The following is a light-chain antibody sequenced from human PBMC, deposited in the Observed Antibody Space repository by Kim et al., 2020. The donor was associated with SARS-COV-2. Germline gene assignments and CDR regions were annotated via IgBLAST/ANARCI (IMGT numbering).Light chain of an antibody. J-gene: IGLJ3*02. Sequence: VSVSPGQTVTITCSGDKLGEKYSSWYQQQPGQAPVLVIYQYTKRPSGIPERFAGSNSGNTATLTISGAQAMDEADYYCQAWDNTWVFGGGTQLTVL. V-gene: IGLV3-1*01. CDR1: KLGEKY. CDR3: QAWDNTWV. CDR2: QYT.